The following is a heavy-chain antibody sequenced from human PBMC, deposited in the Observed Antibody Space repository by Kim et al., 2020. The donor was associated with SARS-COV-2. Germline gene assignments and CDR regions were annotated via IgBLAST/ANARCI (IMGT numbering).Heavy chain of an antibody. D-gene: IGHD3-10*01. CDR1: GGSISSYY. J-gene: IGHJ4*02. CDR3: ATYYGSGIADPPAKYYFDY. Sequence: SQTLSLTCTVSGGSISSYYWSWIRQPPGKGLEWIGYIYYSGSTNYNPSLKSRVTISVDTSKNQFSLKLSSVTAADTAVYYCATYYGSGIADPPAKYYFDYWGQGTLVTVSS. CDR2: IYYSGST. V-gene: IGHV4-59*01.